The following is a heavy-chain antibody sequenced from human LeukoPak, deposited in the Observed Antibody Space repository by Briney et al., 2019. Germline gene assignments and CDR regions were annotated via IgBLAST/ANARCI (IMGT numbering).Heavy chain of an antibody. Sequence: PGGSLRLSCAASGFTFSSYSMNWVRQAPGKGLEWVSSISSSSSYIYYADSVKGRFTISRDSAKNSLYLQMNSLRAEDTAVYYCARDRVDYYDSSGYSGFYNGMDVWGQGTTVTVSS. J-gene: IGHJ6*02. V-gene: IGHV3-21*01. CDR2: ISSSSSYI. D-gene: IGHD3-22*01. CDR3: ARDRVDYYDSSGYSGFYNGMDV. CDR1: GFTFSSYS.